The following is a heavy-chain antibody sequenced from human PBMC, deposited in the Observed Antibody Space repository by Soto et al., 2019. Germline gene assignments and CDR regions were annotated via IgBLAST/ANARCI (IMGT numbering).Heavy chain of an antibody. V-gene: IGHV3-23*01. D-gene: IGHD6-13*01. CDR2: ISGSDGST. J-gene: IGHJ4*02. CDR3: GRPDSSSWAAPFGS. Sequence: GGSLRLSCAASGFTFSSYAMSWVRQAPGKGLEWVSVISGSDGSTYYADSVKGRFTISRDNSKNTLNLQMNSLRAEDTAVYYCGRPDSSSWAAPFGSWGQGTLVTVSS. CDR1: GFTFSSYA.